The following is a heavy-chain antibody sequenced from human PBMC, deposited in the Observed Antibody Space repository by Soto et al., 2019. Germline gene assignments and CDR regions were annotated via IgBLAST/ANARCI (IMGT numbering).Heavy chain of an antibody. CDR1: EYTFANQW. J-gene: IGHJ5*02. CDR2: ISPHNSET. CDR3: AKRLRDVSIPGPWLDP. D-gene: IGHD2-15*01. Sequence: GESLKISCKGSEYTFANQWIGWVRQMPGKGLEWMGIISPHNSETLYSPSVQGQVTISVDKSISTVYLQWSSLKASDTAMYYCAKRLRDVSIPGPWLDPWGQGPLVTVYS. V-gene: IGHV5-51*01.